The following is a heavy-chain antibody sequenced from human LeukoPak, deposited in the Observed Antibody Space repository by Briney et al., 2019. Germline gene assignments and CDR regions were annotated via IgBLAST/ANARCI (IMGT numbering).Heavy chain of an antibody. D-gene: IGHD2-8*01. CDR2: ISGRGDNT. V-gene: IGHV3-23*01. Sequence: PGGSLRLACAASGFTVSLYVMSWGREAPGKGLGWVSVISGRGDNTYYADSVKGRLTTSRDNSNNTLYLQIHNLRAEDTAIYYCAKGGVQTYYYGMDVWGQGTTVTVSS. CDR3: AKGGVQTYYYGMDV. J-gene: IGHJ6*02. CDR1: GFTVSLYV.